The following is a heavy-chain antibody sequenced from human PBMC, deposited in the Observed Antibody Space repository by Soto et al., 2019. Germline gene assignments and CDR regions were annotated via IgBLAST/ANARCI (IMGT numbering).Heavy chain of an antibody. CDR3: ARSRFVVGVTEDYYGMDV. CDR1: GGTFSNSP. Sequence: QVQLVQSGAEVKKPGSSVKVSCESSGGTFSNSPISWVRQAPGQGLEWMGGVIPLFRTANYAQKFQGRVTITADESTNTAYMELSSLRSGDTAVYYCARSRFVVGVTEDYYGMDVWGQGTTVTVAS. CDR2: VIPLFRTA. J-gene: IGHJ6*02. V-gene: IGHV1-69*12. D-gene: IGHD2-15*01.